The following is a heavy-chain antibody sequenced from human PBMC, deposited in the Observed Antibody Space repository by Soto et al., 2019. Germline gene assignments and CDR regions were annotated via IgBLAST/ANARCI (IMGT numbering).Heavy chain of an antibody. CDR3: ARGGSTHYYYGLDV. J-gene: IGHJ6*02. CDR1: GGSISGFF. V-gene: IGHV4-4*07. CDR2: VAASGST. Sequence: AETLSLTCTVSGGSISGFFCTLFRHPPLMPLEGLVHVAASGSTAYNPSLRSRLSLSLDVSKNRFSLELTSVTAADTATYFCARGGSTHYYYGLDVWGQGTTVTVSS.